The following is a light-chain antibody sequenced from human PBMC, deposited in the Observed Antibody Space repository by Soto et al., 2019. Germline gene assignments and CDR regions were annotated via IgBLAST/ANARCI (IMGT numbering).Light chain of an antibody. Sequence: QSVLTQPPSVSGAPGQRVTISCTGSSSNIGAHYDVHWYQQLPGTAPKLLIYGNSNRPSGVPDRFSGYKSGTSASLAITGLQAEDEADYYCQSYENSLSVYVFGTGTKVTVL. CDR1: SSNIGAHYD. CDR2: GNS. CDR3: QSYENSLSVYV. J-gene: IGLJ1*01. V-gene: IGLV1-40*01.